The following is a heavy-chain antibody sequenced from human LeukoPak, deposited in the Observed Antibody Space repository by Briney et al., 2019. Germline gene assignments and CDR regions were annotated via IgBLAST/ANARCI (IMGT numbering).Heavy chain of an antibody. CDR2: IYHSGST. V-gene: IGHV4-38-2*01. D-gene: IGHD6-13*01. Sequence: SETLSLTCAVSGYSISSGYYWGWIRQPPGKGLEWIGSIYHSGSTYYNPSLKSRVTISVDTSKKQFSLELSSVTAADTAVYYCASLLRAGVDYWGQGTLVTVSS. CDR1: GYSISSGYY. CDR3: ASLLRAGVDY. J-gene: IGHJ4*02.